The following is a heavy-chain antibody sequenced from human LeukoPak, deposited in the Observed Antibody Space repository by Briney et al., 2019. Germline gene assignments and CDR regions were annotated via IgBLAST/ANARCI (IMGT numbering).Heavy chain of an antibody. CDR2: ISGSGGST. CDR1: GFTFSSYA. J-gene: IGHJ4*02. V-gene: IGHV3-23*01. Sequence: GGSLRLSCAASGFTFSSYAMSWVRQAPGKGLEWASAISGSGGSTYYADSVKGRFTISRDNSKNTLYLQMNSLRAEDTAVCYCAKDVDIVATTLFDYWGQGTLVTVSS. D-gene: IGHD5-12*01. CDR3: AKDVDIVATTLFDY.